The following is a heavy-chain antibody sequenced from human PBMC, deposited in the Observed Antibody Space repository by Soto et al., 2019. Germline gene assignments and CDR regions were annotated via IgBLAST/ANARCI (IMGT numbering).Heavy chain of an antibody. D-gene: IGHD2-2*01. J-gene: IGHJ6*02. CDR3: ARDELVVVVPAADGAYYGMDV. CDR1: GGTFSSYA. V-gene: IGHV1-69*06. Sequence: QVQLVQSGAEVKKPGSSVKVSCKASGGTFSSYAISWVRQAPGQGLEWMGGIIPIFGTANYAQKFQGRVTITADKSTSTAYMELSSLGSEDTAVYYCARDELVVVVPAADGAYYGMDVWGQGTTVTVSS. CDR2: IIPIFGTA.